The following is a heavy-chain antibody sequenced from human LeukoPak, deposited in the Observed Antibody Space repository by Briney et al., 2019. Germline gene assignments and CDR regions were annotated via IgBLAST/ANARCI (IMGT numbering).Heavy chain of an antibody. Sequence: SETLSLTCTVSGASISSSYGSWVRQPPGKRLGWSVFIYYNGNTNSNPSLKSRVTISVDTSKNQFSLKLTSVTAADTAVYYCVRGNYDNRGYSNAFDIWGQGAMVTVSS. V-gene: IGHV4-59*01. D-gene: IGHD3-22*01. J-gene: IGHJ3*02. CDR3: VRGNYDNRGYSNAFDI. CDR2: IYYNGNT. CDR1: GASISSSY.